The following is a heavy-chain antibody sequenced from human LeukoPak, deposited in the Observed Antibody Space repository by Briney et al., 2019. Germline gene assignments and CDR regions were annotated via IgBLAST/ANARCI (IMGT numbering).Heavy chain of an antibody. CDR3: ARGWGLHH. Sequence: PSQTLSLTCGISGDSLSGNDAAWNWIRQSPSRGLEWLGRTYYRSRWYYDYALSVQSRITINPDTSKNQFSLQLKSLTPDDTAVYYCARGWGLHHWGQGNLVTVSS. CDR2: TYYRSRWYY. J-gene: IGHJ5*02. CDR1: GDSLSGNDAA. D-gene: IGHD7-27*01. V-gene: IGHV6-1*01.